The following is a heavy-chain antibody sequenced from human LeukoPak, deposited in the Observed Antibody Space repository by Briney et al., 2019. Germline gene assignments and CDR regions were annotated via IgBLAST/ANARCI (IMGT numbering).Heavy chain of an antibody. V-gene: IGHV3-11*04. Sequence: GGSLRLSCAASGLTFSDYYMSWIRQAPGKGLEWVSYISSSGSTIYYADSVKGRFTISRDNAKNSLYLQMNSLRAEDTAVYYCARDQAYYDFWSGYYTPLYYYYYMDVWGKGTTVTVSS. CDR2: ISSSGSTI. D-gene: IGHD3-3*01. CDR3: ARDQAYYDFWSGYYTPLYYYYYMDV. J-gene: IGHJ6*03. CDR1: GLTFSDYY.